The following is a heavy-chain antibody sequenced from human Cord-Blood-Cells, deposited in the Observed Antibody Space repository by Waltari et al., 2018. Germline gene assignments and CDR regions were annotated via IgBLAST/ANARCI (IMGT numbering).Heavy chain of an antibody. CDR1: GGTFSSYA. D-gene: IGHD3-16*01. CDR3: ATPKLGGKYYFDY. CDR2: IIPICGTA. J-gene: IGHJ4*02. V-gene: IGHV1-69*06. Sequence: QVQLVQSGAEVTKPGSSVKVSCKASGGTFSSYAISWVRQAPGQGLEWMGGIIPICGTANYAQKFQGRVTITADKSTSTAYMELSSLRSEDTAVYYCATPKLGGKYYFDYWGQGTLVTVSS.